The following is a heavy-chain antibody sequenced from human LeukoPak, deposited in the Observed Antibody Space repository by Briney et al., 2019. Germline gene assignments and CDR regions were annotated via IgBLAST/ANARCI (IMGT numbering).Heavy chain of an antibody. J-gene: IGHJ4*02. V-gene: IGHV3-7*01. CDR1: GVTFSSYW. Sequence: GGSLRLSCAASGVTFSSYWMSWVRQAPGKGLEWVANIKQDGSEKYYVDSVKGRFTISRDNAKNSLYLQMNSLRAEDTAVYYCARDLGVGATLAYDYWGQGTLVTVSS. CDR2: IKQDGSEK. CDR3: ARDLGVGATLAYDY. D-gene: IGHD1-26*01.